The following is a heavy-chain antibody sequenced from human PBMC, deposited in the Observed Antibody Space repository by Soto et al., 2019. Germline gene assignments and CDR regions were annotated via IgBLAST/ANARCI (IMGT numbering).Heavy chain of an antibody. CDR3: ARDRRVDTGARFGYYYYHMDV. Sequence: RASVKVSCKASGYSFTSYAVHWVRQAPGQRLEWMGWLNAGNAVTKYSQKFQGRVTITSDASASTAYMELGSLTSEDTAVYYCARDRRVDTGARFGYYYYHMDVWGEGTTVTV. CDR2: LNAGNAVT. V-gene: IGHV1-3*01. J-gene: IGHJ6*03. CDR1: GYSFTSYA. D-gene: IGHD1-7*01.